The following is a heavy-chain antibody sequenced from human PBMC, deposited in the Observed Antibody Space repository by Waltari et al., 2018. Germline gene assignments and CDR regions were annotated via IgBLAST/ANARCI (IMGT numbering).Heavy chain of an antibody. CDR3: ASIAPTGTSRVY. Sequence: EVQMVESGGGLVQPGGSLRLSCAASGFSVSLNYMSWVRQAPGKGVEWVSVIYSDGSTHYADSVKGRFTISTDKSKDTLYLQMDRLRAEDTAVYYCASIAPTGTSRVYWGQGTLVTVSS. V-gene: IGHV3-66*01. D-gene: IGHD6-13*01. CDR1: GFSVSLNY. CDR2: IYSDGST. J-gene: IGHJ4*02.